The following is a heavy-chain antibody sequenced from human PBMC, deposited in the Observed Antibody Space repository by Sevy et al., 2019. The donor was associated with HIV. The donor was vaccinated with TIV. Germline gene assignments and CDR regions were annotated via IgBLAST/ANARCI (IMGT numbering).Heavy chain of an antibody. CDR2: ISSSGSSM. CDR3: TRNGGAFDNGFDP. J-gene: IGHJ5*02. V-gene: IGHV3-48*03. D-gene: IGHD2-8*01. Sequence: GGSLRLSCTASGFTFSSYDMIWVRQAPGKGLEWVSKISSSGSSMYYADSVKGRFTISRDNAKNSLNLQMNSLRAEDTAVYYCTRNGGAFDNGFDPWGQGTLVTVSS. CDR1: GFTFSSYD.